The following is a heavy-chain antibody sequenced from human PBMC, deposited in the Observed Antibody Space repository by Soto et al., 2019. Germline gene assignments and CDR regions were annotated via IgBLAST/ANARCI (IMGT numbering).Heavy chain of an antibody. Sequence: EVHLVDSGGGLVQPGGSLRLSCAASGITFRRSAMSWVRQAPGKGLEWVSSISGSGGDTYYPDSVKGRFTVSRDNSKNSLYLHMDSLRVEYTAVYFCARIKGDTGLDYWGQGALVTVSS. D-gene: IGHD5-18*01. CDR1: GITFRRSA. CDR3: ARIKGDTGLDY. J-gene: IGHJ4*02. CDR2: ISGSGGDT. V-gene: IGHV3-23*04.